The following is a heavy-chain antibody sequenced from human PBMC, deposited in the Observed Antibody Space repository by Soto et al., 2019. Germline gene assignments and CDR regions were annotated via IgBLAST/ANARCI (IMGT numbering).Heavy chain of an antibody. D-gene: IGHD1-1*01. Sequence: PSQALSLTCAISGDSVSSNSAAWNWIRQSPSRGLEWLGRTYYRSKWYNDYAVSVKSRITINPDTSKNQFSLQLNSVTPEDTAVYYCARDYELEPPDYYYGMDVWGQGTTVTVSS. CDR2: TYYRSKWYN. CDR1: GDSVSSNSAA. J-gene: IGHJ6*02. V-gene: IGHV6-1*01. CDR3: ARDYELEPPDYYYGMDV.